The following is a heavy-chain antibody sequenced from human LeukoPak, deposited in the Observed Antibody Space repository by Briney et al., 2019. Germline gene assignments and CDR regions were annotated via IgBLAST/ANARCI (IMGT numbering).Heavy chain of an antibody. Sequence: GGSLRLSCVGSDFTFANYARTWVRLTPGKGLEWVSSIKGSGSYAMYADSVSGRFTTSRDNSRNTIFLQMTSLRAEDTAIYYCGRDPNGDYIGAFEFWGLGTLVSVSS. V-gene: IGHV3-23*01. D-gene: IGHD4-17*01. CDR3: GRDPNGDYIGAFEF. J-gene: IGHJ3*01. CDR1: DFTFANYA. CDR2: IKGSGSYA.